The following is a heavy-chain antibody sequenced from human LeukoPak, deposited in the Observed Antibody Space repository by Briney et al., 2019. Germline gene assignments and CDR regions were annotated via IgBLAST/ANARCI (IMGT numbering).Heavy chain of an antibody. Sequence: GGSLRLSCAASGFTFSGDWVSWVRQAPGKGLEWVANINQDGSEKHYVDSVEGRFTLSRDNAQNSLYLQMNSLRAEDTAVYYCARDRGWYDYWGQGTLVTVSS. CDR1: GFTFSGDW. CDR2: INQDGSEK. J-gene: IGHJ4*02. CDR3: ARDRGWYDY. D-gene: IGHD6-19*01. V-gene: IGHV3-7*05.